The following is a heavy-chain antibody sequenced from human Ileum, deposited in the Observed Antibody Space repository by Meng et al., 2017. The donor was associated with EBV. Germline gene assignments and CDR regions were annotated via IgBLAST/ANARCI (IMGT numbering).Heavy chain of an antibody. CDR3: ASAYDYGDYEAFAY. Sequence: QVPLPESGPGLVKPSESLSLPCTVSGRSISTGNFYWGWIRQSPGKALECIGTIYYRGNTFYNPSLKSRLTISIDTSKNEFSLTLRSVTAADTALYYCASAYDYGDYEAFAYWGPGSLVTVSS. CDR1: GRSISTGNFY. CDR2: IYYRGNT. V-gene: IGHV4-39*07. D-gene: IGHD4-17*01. J-gene: IGHJ4*02.